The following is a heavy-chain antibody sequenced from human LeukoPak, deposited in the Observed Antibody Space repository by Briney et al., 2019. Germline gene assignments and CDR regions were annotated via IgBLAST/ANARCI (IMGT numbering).Heavy chain of an antibody. J-gene: IGHJ3*02. CDR3: ARDRGGGSYLDAFDI. CDR2: IWYDGSNK. Sequence: PGGSLRLSCAASGFTFSDYYMSWIRRAPGKGLEWVAVIWYDGSNKYYADSVKGRFTISRDNSKNTLYLQMNSLRAEDTAVYYCARDRGGGSYLDAFDIWGQGTMVTVSS. CDR1: GFTFSDYY. D-gene: IGHD1-26*01. V-gene: IGHV3-33*08.